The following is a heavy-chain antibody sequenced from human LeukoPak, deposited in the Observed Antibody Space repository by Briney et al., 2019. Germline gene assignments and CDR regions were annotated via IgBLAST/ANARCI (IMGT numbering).Heavy chain of an antibody. CDR3: ASNLDYDSSGYYYGNAFDI. CDR1: GGTFSTYA. D-gene: IGHD3-22*01. CDR2: IIPILGIA. Sequence: SVKVSCKASGGTFSTYAINWVRQAPGQGLEWMGRIIPILGIANYAQKFQGRVTITADKSTSTAYMELSSLRSEDTAVYYCASNLDYDSSGYYYGNAFDIWGQGTMVTVSS. V-gene: IGHV1-69*04. J-gene: IGHJ3*02.